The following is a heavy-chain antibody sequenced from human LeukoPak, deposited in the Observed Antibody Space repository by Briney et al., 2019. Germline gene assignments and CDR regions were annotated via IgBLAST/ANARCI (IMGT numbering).Heavy chain of an antibody. Sequence: SETLSLTCAVYGGSFSGYYWSWIRQPPGRGLEWIGEINHSGSTNYNPSLKSRVTISVDTSKNQFSLKLSSVTAADTAVYYCARSLGYCSGGSCYSPQLRGSNWFDPWGQGTLVTVSS. D-gene: IGHD2-15*01. CDR1: GGSFSGYY. J-gene: IGHJ5*02. CDR3: ARSLGYCSGGSCYSPQLRGSNWFDP. V-gene: IGHV4-34*01. CDR2: INHSGST.